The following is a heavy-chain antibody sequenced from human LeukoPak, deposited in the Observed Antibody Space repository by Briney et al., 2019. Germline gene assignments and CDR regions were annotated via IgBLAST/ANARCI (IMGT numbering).Heavy chain of an antibody. CDR1: GFTFSSYA. CDR2: ISSAGSIV. CDR3: ASFDASSGYFEARDFDY. Sequence: GGSLRLSCAASGFTFSSYAMHWVRQAPGKGLEWVSYISSAGSIVYYADSVKGRFTISRDNAKNSLHLQMNSLRAGDTAVYYCASFDASSGYFEARDFDYWGQGTLVAVSS. J-gene: IGHJ4*02. V-gene: IGHV3-48*03. D-gene: IGHD3-22*01.